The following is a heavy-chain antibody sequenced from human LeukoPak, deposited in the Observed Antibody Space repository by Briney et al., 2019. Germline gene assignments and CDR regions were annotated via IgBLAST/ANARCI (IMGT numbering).Heavy chain of an antibody. D-gene: IGHD5-24*01. CDR2: IYGAAET. J-gene: IGHJ4*02. Sequence: RGSLRLSCAVSGLAVSSNYMAWVRQAPGKGLEWVTVIYGAAETHYVDSVKGRFTISRDNSKNTVYLQMNSLRPEDTAVYYCARDGKSGEMATFDYWSQGTLVTVSS. CDR1: GLAVSSNY. V-gene: IGHV3-66*02. CDR3: ARDGKSGEMATFDY.